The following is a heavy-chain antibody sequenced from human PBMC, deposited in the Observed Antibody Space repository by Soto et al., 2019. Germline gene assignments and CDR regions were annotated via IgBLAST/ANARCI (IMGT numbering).Heavy chain of an antibody. CDR2: ISAYNGDT. J-gene: IGHJ4*02. CDR1: GYTFTSYG. D-gene: IGHD2-8*01. V-gene: IGHV1-18*01. CDR3: ARSGAYCTSITCLFDSF. Sequence: QAQLVQSGGEVKKPGASVKVSCRASGYTFTSYGYAWVRQAPGQGLEWMGWISAYNGDTNYAQKLQDRVTLTTDTSKTTSHMELRNLGSDDTAVYYCARSGAYCTSITCLFDSFWGLGTLVTVSS.